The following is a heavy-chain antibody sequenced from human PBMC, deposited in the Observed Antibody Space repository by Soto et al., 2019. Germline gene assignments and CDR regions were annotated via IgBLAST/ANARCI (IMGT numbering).Heavy chain of an antibody. D-gene: IGHD2-15*01. CDR2: INAGNGNT. CDR1: GYTFTSYA. CDR3: AREAADDDYYYYGMDV. Sequence: ASVKVSCKASGYTFTSYAMHWVRQAPGQRLEWMGWINAGNGNTKYSQKFQGRVTITRDTSASTAYMELSSLRSEDTAVYYCAREAADDDYYYYGMDVWGQGTTVTVSS. V-gene: IGHV1-3*01. J-gene: IGHJ6*02.